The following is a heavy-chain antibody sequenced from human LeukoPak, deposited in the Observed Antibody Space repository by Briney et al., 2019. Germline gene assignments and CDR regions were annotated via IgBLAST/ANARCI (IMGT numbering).Heavy chain of an antibody. CDR2: ISGSGGST. CDR1: GFTFSSYA. CDR3: AKGYYYDSSGSTTPYYYYAMDV. V-gene: IGHV3-23*01. Sequence: PGGSLRLSCAASGFTFSSYAMSWVRQAPGKGLEWVSGISGSGGSTYYADSVKGRFTISRDDSKNTLYLQMNSLRGEDTAVYYCAKGYYYDSSGSTTPYYYYAMDVWGQGTTVTVSS. D-gene: IGHD3-22*01. J-gene: IGHJ6*02.